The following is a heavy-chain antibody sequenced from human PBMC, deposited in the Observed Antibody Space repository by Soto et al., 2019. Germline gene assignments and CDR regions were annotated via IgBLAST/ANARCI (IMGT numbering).Heavy chain of an antibody. Sequence: AETLSLTFYIDSGSFSGAYWSCICQPPGTRLEWIGEISQSGSTNYNPSLESRVSMSVDKSRNEFSLKVTSVTAADTAIYYCARKDWVRFDYWGQGALVTVSS. CDR3: ARKDWVRFDY. CDR2: ISQSGST. CDR1: SGSFSGAY. J-gene: IGHJ4*02. V-gene: IGHV4-34*01. D-gene: IGHD3-9*01.